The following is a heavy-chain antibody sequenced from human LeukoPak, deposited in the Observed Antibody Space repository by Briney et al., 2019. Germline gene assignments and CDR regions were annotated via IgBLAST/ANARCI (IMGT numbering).Heavy chain of an antibody. J-gene: IGHJ3*02. D-gene: IGHD1-26*01. CDR3: ARRQGRRGIVGPTILKGAFDI. CDR1: VFTFSSYE. Sequence: GGSLRLSCAASVFTFSSYEMNWVRQAPGKGLEWVSYISASTGIIYYADSVKGRFTISRDDAKNSLYLQMNSLRAEDTAVYYCARRQGRRGIVGPTILKGAFDIWGQGTMVTVSS. CDR2: ISASTGII. V-gene: IGHV3-48*01.